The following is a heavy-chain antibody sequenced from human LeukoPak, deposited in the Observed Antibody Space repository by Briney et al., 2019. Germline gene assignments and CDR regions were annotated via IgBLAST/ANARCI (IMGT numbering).Heavy chain of an antibody. V-gene: IGHV3-33*01. CDR3: ARGLGHAYAPGKSYYFDY. J-gene: IGHJ4*02. CDR2: IWYDGSNK. Sequence: HPGGSLRLSCAASGFTFSSYGMHWVRQAPGKGLEWVAVIWYDGSNKYYADSVKGRFTISRDNSKNTLYLQMNSLRAEDTAVYYCARGLGHAYAPGKSYYFDYWGQGTLVTVSS. D-gene: IGHD3-16*01. CDR1: GFTFSSYG.